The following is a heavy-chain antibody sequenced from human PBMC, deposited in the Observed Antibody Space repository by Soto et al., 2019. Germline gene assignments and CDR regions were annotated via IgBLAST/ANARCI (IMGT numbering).Heavy chain of an antibody. CDR1: GFTFSSYA. CDR3: AKGDIVVVPAAMLFDY. D-gene: IGHD2-2*01. J-gene: IGHJ4*02. Sequence: PGGSLRLSCAASGFTFSSYAMSWVRQAPGKGLEWVSAISGSGGSTYYADSVKGRFTISRDNSKNTLYLQMNSLRAEDTAVYYCAKGDIVVVPAAMLFDYWGQGTLVTVSS. V-gene: IGHV3-23*01. CDR2: ISGSGGST.